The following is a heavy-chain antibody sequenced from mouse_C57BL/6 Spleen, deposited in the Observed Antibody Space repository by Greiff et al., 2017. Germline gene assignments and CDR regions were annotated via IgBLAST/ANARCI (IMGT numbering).Heavy chain of an antibody. V-gene: IGHV8-12*01. J-gene: IGHJ4*01. D-gene: IGHD6-1*01. CDR3: ARGIEATGNYYAMDY. CDR1: GFSLSTSGMG. Sequence: QVTLKESGPGILQSSQTLSLTCSFSGFSLSTSGMGVSWIRQPSGKGLEWLAHIYWDDDKRYNPSLKSRLTISKDTSRNQVFLKITSVDTADTATYYGARGIEATGNYYAMDYWGQGTSVTVSS. CDR2: IYWDDDK.